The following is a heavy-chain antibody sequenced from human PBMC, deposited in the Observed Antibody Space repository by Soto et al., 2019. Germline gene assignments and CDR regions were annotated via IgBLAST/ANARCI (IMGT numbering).Heavy chain of an antibody. V-gene: IGHV4-31*03. J-gene: IGHJ4*02. Sequence: PSETLSLTCTVSGGSISSSSYYWNWIRQHPGKGLEWFGYIYYSGSTYYNPSLKSRVTISVDTSKNQFSLKLSSVTAADTAVYYCAREATIAARLDSWGQGTLVTVSS. CDR2: IYYSGST. CDR1: GGSISSSSYY. CDR3: AREATIAARLDS. D-gene: IGHD6-6*01.